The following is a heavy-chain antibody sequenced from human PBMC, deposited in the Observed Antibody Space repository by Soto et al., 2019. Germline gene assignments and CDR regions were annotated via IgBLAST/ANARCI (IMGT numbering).Heavy chain of an antibody. D-gene: IGHD6-13*01. Sequence: SETLSLTCAVYGGSFSGYYWSWIRQPPGKGLEWIGEINHSGSTNYNPSLKSRVTISVDTSKNQFSLKLSSVTAADTAVYYCARGGNIAAAACFDYWGQGTLVTVS. CDR1: GGSFSGYY. CDR2: INHSGST. J-gene: IGHJ4*02. V-gene: IGHV4-34*01. CDR3: ARGGNIAAAACFDY.